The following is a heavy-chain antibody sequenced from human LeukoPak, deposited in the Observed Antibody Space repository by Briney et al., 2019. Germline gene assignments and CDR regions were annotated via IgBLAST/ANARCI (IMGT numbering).Heavy chain of an antibody. CDR3: ARRYCSSTSCHLDY. V-gene: IGHV5-51*01. CDR1: GYSFTTYW. D-gene: IGHD2-2*01. CDR2: IYPGDSDT. J-gene: IGHJ4*02. Sequence: GESLKISCKGSGYSFTTYWIGWVRQMPGKGLEWMGIIYPGDSDTRYSPSFQGQVTISADRSITTAYLQWSSLKASDTAIYYCARRYCSSTSCHLDYWGQGALVTDSS.